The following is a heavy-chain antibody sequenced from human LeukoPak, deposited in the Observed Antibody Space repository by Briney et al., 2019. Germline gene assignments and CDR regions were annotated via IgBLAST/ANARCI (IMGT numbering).Heavy chain of an antibody. CDR3: ARGYSYGWLDY. D-gene: IGHD5-18*01. CDR2: IYYSGST. V-gene: IGHV4-59*08. Sequence: SETLSLTCTVSGGSISSYYWSWIRQPPGQGLEWIGYIYYSGSTNYNPSLTSRVTISVDTSKNQFSLKLSSVTAADTAVYYCARGYSYGWLDYWGQGTLVTVSS. CDR1: GGSISSYY. J-gene: IGHJ4*02.